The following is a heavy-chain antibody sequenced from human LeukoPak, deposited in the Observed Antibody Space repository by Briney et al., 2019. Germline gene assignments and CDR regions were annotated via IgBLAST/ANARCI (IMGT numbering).Heavy chain of an antibody. CDR2: ISSSSDTI. D-gene: IGHD2-2*02. Sequence: TGGSLRLSCAASGFTFSSYSMNWVRQAPGKGLEWVSYISSSSDTIYYADSVKGRFTISRDNANNSLYLQMNSLRVGDTAVYFCTAYIMGYWGQGILVTVSS. V-gene: IGHV3-48*01. CDR1: GFTFSSYS. J-gene: IGHJ4*02. CDR3: TAYIMGY.